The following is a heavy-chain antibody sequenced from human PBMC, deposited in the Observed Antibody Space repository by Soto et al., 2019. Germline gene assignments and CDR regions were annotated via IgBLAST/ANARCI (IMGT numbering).Heavy chain of an antibody. D-gene: IGHD3-22*01. CDR3: ARGHYDSSGYYLNPFDY. Sequence: GASVKVSCKASGGTFSNYAISWVRQAPGQGLEWMGGIIPIFGTANYAQKFQGRVTITADESTSTAYMELSNLRSENTAVYYCARGHYDSSGYYLNPFDYGGQGTLVTVSS. V-gene: IGHV1-69*13. J-gene: IGHJ4*02. CDR1: GGTFSNYA. CDR2: IIPIFGTA.